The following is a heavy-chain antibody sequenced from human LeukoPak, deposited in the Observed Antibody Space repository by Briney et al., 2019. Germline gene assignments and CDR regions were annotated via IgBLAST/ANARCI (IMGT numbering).Heavy chain of an antibody. V-gene: IGHV3-7*04. Sequence: PGGSLRLSCTASGFTFRNYWMNWVRQAPGKGLEWVANIKLDGSDKRYVDSVKGRFTISRDNAKTSLFLQMDSLRAEDTAVYYCARVLGTDEAADYWGQGTLVTVSS. D-gene: IGHD1-7*01. CDR1: GFTFRNYW. CDR3: ARVLGTDEAADY. CDR2: IKLDGSDK. J-gene: IGHJ4*02.